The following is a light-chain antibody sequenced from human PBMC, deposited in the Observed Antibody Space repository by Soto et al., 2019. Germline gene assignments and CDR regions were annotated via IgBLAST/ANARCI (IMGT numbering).Light chain of an antibody. V-gene: IGLV1-44*01. CDR2: SNH. J-gene: IGLJ2*01. CDR3: EAWDDSLNGGV. Sequence: QSVLTQTPSASGTPGQRVNISCSGSSSNIGSNNVNWYQQLPGTAPKLLIYSNHQRPSGVPDRFSGSKSGTSASLAISGLQSEDEADYDCEAWDDSLNGGVFGGGTKLTGL. CDR1: SSNIGSNN.